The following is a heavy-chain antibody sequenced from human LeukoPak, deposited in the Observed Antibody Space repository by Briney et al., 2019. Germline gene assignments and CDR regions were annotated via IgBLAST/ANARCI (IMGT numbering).Heavy chain of an antibody. CDR3: ARGKSSGWYEVDY. D-gene: IGHD6-19*01. V-gene: IGHV3-30-3*01. Sequence: GGSLRLSCAASGFTFSSYAMHWVRQAPGKGLEGVAVISYDGSNKYYADSVKGRFTISRDNSKNTLYLQMNSLRAEDTAVYYCARGKSSGWYEVDYWGQGTLVTVSS. CDR1: GFTFSSYA. CDR2: ISYDGSNK. J-gene: IGHJ4*02.